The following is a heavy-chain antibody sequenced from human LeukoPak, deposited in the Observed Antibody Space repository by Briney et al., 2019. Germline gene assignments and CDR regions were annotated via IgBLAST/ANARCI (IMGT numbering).Heavy chain of an antibody. V-gene: IGHV4-4*07. J-gene: IGHJ5*02. CDR1: GGSISSYY. D-gene: IGHD3-22*01. CDR3: ARTADSSGYYYVNWFDP. Sequence: SETLSLTCTVSGGSISSYYWSWIRQPAGKGLEWIGRIYTSGSTNYNPSLKSRVTMSVDTSKNQFSLKLSSVTAADTAVYYCARTADSSGYYYVNWFDPWGQGTRVTVSS. CDR2: IYTSGST.